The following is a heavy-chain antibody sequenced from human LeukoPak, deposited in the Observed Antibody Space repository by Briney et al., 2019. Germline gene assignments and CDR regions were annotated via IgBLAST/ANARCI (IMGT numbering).Heavy chain of an antibody. CDR3: ARDRPGDGFNSD. CDR1: AFIFENYA. Sequence: GGSLRLSCDASAFIFENYAMSWVRQAPGKGLEWVSTISPTGSHTFYSDSVKGRYDISRDNSKNTLYLQMNSLRAEDTAVYYCARDRPGDGFNSDWGQGTLATVSS. V-gene: IGHV3-23*01. CDR2: ISPTGSHT. J-gene: IGHJ4*02. D-gene: IGHD2-21*01.